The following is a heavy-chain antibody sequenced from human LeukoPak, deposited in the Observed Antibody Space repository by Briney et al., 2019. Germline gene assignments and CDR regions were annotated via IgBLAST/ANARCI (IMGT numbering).Heavy chain of an antibody. CDR1: GGSISSYH. D-gene: IGHD2-21*02. J-gene: IGHJ4*02. V-gene: IGHV4-59*01. Sequence: SETLSLTCTVSGGSISSYHWSWIRQPPGKGLEWIGYIYYSGSTNYNPSLKSRVTISVDTSKNQFSLKLGSVTAADTAVYYCARGWGDYYFDYWGQGTLVTVSS. CDR2: IYYSGST. CDR3: ARGWGDYYFDY.